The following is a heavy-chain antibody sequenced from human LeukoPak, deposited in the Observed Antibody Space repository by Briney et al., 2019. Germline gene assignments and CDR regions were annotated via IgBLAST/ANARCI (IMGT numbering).Heavy chain of an antibody. D-gene: IGHD3-22*01. CDR2: INHSGST. CDR1: GGSFSGYY. J-gene: IGHJ6*02. V-gene: IGHV4-34*01. CDR3: ACDQYDGNRLYGMDV. Sequence: PSETLSLTCAVYGGSFSGYYWSWIRQPPGKGLEWIGEINHSGSTNYNPSLKSRVTISVDTSKNQFSLKLSSVTAADTAVYYCACDQYDGNRLYGMDVWGQGTTVTVSS.